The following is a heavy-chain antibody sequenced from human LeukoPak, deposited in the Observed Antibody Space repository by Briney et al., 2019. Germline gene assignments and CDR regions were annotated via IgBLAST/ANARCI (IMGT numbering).Heavy chain of an antibody. CDR2: ISYDGSNK. V-gene: IGHV3-30*04. CDR3: AKNGYNSGWYDS. Sequence: GRSLRLSCAASGFTFSSYAMHWVRQAPGKGLEWVAVISYDGSNKYYADSVKGRFTISRDNSKNTLYLQMNSLRAEDTAVYHCAKNGYNSGWYDSWGQGTLVIVSS. CDR1: GFTFSSYA. D-gene: IGHD6-25*01. J-gene: IGHJ5*01.